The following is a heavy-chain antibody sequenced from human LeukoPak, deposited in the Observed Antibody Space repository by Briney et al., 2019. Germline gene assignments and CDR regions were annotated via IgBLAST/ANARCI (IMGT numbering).Heavy chain of an antibody. J-gene: IGHJ4*02. CDR3: ANDASSSSGGLDY. CDR2: ISYDGSNK. CDR1: GFTFSSYA. V-gene: IGHV3-30*04. D-gene: IGHD6-6*01. Sequence: GGSLRLSCAASGFTFSSYAMHWVRQAPGKGLEWVAVISYDGSNKYYADSVKGRFIISRDNSKNTLYLQMNSLRAEDTAVYYCANDASSSSGGLDYWGQGTLVTVSS.